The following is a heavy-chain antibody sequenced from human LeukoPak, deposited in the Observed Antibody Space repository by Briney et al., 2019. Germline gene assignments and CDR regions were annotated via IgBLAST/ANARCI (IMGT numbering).Heavy chain of an antibody. J-gene: IGHJ4*02. D-gene: IGHD2-15*01. CDR1: GYTFTGYY. Sequence: ASVKVSCKASGYTFTGYYMHWVRQAPGQGLEWMGWINPNSGGTNYAQKFQGRVTMTRDTSISTAYMELSRLRSDDTAVYYCARVSLGSSTPGLPLGYWGQGTLVTVSS. V-gene: IGHV1-2*02. CDR3: ARVSLGSSTPGLPLGY. CDR2: INPNSGGT.